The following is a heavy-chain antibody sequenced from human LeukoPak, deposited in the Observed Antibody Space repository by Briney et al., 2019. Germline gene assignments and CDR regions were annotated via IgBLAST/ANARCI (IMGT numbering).Heavy chain of an antibody. CDR3: ARAGFALAPHRGTPFDY. Sequence: PSETLSLTCAVYGGSFSGYYWSWIRQPPGKGLEWIGEINHSGSTNYSPSLKSRVTISVNTSKNQFSLKLTSVTAADTAVHYCARAGFALAPHRGTPFDYWGQGTLVTVSS. J-gene: IGHJ4*02. D-gene: IGHD6-6*01. CDR2: INHSGST. CDR1: GGSFSGYY. V-gene: IGHV4-34*01.